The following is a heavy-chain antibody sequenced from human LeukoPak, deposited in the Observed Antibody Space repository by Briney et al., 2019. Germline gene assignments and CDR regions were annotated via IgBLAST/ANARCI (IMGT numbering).Heavy chain of an antibody. CDR1: GGTFSSYA. D-gene: IGHD3-10*01. Sequence: ASVKVSCKASGGTFSSYAISRVRQAPGQGLEWMGRIIPIFGTANYAQKFQGRVTITTDESTSTAYMELSSLRSEDTAVYYCARGVGSGSNWFDPWGQGTLVTVSS. J-gene: IGHJ5*02. V-gene: IGHV1-69*05. CDR3: ARGVGSGSNWFDP. CDR2: IIPIFGTA.